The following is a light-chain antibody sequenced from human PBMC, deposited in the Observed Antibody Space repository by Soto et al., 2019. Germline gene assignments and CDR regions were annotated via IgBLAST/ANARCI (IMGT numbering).Light chain of an antibody. CDR3: SSYTSGSTRVV. Sequence: QSVLTQPASVSGSPGQSITISCTGTGSDVGGYNYVSWYQQHPCKAPKVMIYDVSKRPSGISNRFSGSKSGNTASLTISGLQIEDEADYYCSSYTSGSTRVVFGGGTKLTVL. CDR2: DVS. J-gene: IGLJ2*01. CDR1: GSDVGGYNY. V-gene: IGLV2-14*03.